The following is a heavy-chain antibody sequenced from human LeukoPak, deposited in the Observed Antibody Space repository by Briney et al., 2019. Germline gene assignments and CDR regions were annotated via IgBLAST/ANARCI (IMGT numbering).Heavy chain of an antibody. CDR3: ARSASHNTIFGVVISYYYGMDV. Sequence: ASVKVSCKASGYTFTGYYMHWVRQAPGQGLEWMGWMNPNSGGTNYAQKFQGRVTMTRDTSISTAYMELRRLRSDDTAVYYCARSASHNTIFGVVISYYYGMDVWGQGTTVTVSS. J-gene: IGHJ6*02. D-gene: IGHD3-3*01. CDR2: MNPNSGGT. CDR1: GYTFTGYY. V-gene: IGHV1-2*02.